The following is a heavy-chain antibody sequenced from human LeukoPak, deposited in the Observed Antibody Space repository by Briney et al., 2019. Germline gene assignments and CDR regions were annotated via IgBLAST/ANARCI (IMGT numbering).Heavy chain of an antibody. Sequence: PSETLSLTCAVSGGSISSSNWWSWVRQPPGKGLEWIGEIYHSGSTNYNPSLKSRVTISVDKSKNQFSLKLSSVTAADTAVYYCARASSSWYFYYFDYWGQGTLVTVSS. CDR2: IYHSGST. CDR1: GGSISSSNW. V-gene: IGHV4-4*02. D-gene: IGHD6-13*01. J-gene: IGHJ4*02. CDR3: ARASSSWYFYYFDY.